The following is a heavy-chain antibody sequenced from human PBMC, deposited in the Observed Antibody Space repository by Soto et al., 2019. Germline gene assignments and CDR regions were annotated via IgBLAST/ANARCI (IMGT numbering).Heavy chain of an antibody. D-gene: IGHD3-3*01. CDR2: INPKSGGT. J-gene: IGHJ6*02. Sequence: QVQLVQSGAEVKKPGASVKVSCKASGYSFTDYHIHWVRQAPGQGLEWLGRINPKSGGTSTAQKFQGWVTMTTDTSISTASMELTRLTSDDTAIYYCARDRPNAIFGVVLSYGLDVWGQGTTVIVSS. V-gene: IGHV1-2*04. CDR1: GYSFTDYH. CDR3: ARDRPNAIFGVVLSYGLDV.